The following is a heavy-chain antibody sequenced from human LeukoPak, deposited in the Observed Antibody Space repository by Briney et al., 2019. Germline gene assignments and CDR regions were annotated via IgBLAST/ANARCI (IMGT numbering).Heavy chain of an antibody. D-gene: IGHD5-24*01. J-gene: IGHJ4*02. CDR1: GVPFSDYY. Sequence: SETLSLTCAVYGVPFSDYYWSWIRQPPGKGLEWIGEINHSGSTNYNPSLKSRVTISVDTSKNQFSLKLSSVTAADTAVYYCAREGWLIIDYWGQGTLVTVSS. V-gene: IGHV4-34*01. CDR2: INHSGST. CDR3: AREGWLIIDY.